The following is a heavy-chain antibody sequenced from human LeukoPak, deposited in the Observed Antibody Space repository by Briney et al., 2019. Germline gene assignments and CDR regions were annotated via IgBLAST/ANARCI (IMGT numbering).Heavy chain of an antibody. V-gene: IGHV1-58*01. D-gene: IGHD1-26*01. CDR3: AAELRNSGSYFNFDY. CDR2: IVVGSGNT. J-gene: IGHJ4*02. CDR1: GFTSTSSA. Sequence: SVKVSCKASGFTSTSSAVQWVRQARGQRLEWIGWIVVGSGNTNYAQKFQERVTITRDMSTSTAYMELSSLRSEDTAVYYCAAELRNSGSYFNFDYWGQGTLVTVSS.